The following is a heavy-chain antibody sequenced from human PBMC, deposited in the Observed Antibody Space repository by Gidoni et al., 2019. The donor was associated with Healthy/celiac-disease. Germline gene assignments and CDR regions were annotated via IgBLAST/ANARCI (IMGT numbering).Heavy chain of an antibody. Sequence: EVQLVESGGGLVQPVRSLRLSCASSGSTFDDYAMHWVRQAPGKGLEWVSGSSWNSCSIGYADSVKGRCTISRDDAKNSLDLQMNSLRAEDTALYYCAKDISSGSGFEYFQHWGQGTLVTVSS. CDR3: AKDISSGSGFEYFQH. CDR1: GSTFDDYA. CDR2: SSWNSCSI. J-gene: IGHJ1*01. V-gene: IGHV3-9*01. D-gene: IGHD3-10*01.